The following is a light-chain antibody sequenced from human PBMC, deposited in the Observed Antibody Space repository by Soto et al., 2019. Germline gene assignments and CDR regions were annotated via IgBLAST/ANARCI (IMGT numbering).Light chain of an antibody. CDR2: TND. Sequence: QSVVTQPPSASGTPGQRVTISCSGGTSNIGKYTVNWYQQLPGTAPKLLIYTNDQRPSGVPDRFSGSKSGTSASLAISGLQSEDEADYYCAAWDDSLNAYYVFGTGTKLTVL. V-gene: IGLV1-44*01. J-gene: IGLJ1*01. CDR1: TSNIGKYT. CDR3: AAWDDSLNAYYV.